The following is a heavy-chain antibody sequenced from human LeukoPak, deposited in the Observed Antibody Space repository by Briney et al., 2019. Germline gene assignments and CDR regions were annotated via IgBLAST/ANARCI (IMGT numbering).Heavy chain of an antibody. J-gene: IGHJ5*02. CDR1: GGSIGSYY. V-gene: IGHV4-59*08. CDR3: ARNRYYYGSGSYGVPNWFDP. D-gene: IGHD3-10*01. Sequence: SETLSLTCTVSGGSIGSYYWSWIRQPPGKGLEWIGYIYDSGSTNYNPSLKSRVTISVDTSKNQFSLKLSSVTAADTAMYYCARNRYYYGSGSYGVPNWFDPWGQGTLVTVSS. CDR2: IYDSGST.